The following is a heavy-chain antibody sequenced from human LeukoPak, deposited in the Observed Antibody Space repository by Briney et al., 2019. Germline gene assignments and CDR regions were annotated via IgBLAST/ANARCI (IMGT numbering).Heavy chain of an antibody. Sequence: GRSLRLPCAASGFTFSSYGMHWVRQAPGKGLEWVAVISYDGSNKYYADSVKGRFTISRDNSKNTLYLQMNSLRAEDTAVYYCAKEIFSREYSSGWYTFAFDIWGQGTMVTVSS. D-gene: IGHD6-19*01. CDR1: GFTFSSYG. V-gene: IGHV3-30*18. J-gene: IGHJ3*02. CDR2: ISYDGSNK. CDR3: AKEIFSREYSSGWYTFAFDI.